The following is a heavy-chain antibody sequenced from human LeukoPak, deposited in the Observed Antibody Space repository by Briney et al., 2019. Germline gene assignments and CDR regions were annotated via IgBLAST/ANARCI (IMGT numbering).Heavy chain of an antibody. V-gene: IGHV3-48*01. J-gene: IGHJ4*02. CDR3: ARDKDYYGSRRPF. Sequence: PGGSLRLSCAASGFTFSSYSMNWVRQAPGKGLEWVSYISSSSSTIYYADSVKGRFTISRDNAKNSLYLQMNSLRAEDTAVYYCARDKDYYGSRRPFWGQGTLVTVSS. CDR2: ISSSSSTI. CDR1: GFTFSSYS. D-gene: IGHD3-10*01.